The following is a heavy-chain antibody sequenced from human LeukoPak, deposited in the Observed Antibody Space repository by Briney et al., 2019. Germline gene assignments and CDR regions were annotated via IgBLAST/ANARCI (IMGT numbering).Heavy chain of an antibody. CDR3: ARVTQQLVDFDY. Sequence: ASVKVSCKASGYTFTGYYMHWVRQAPGQGLEWMGWINPNSGGTNYAQKFQGRVTMTRDTSISTAYMEPGRLRSDDTAVYYCARVTQQLVDFDYWGQGTLVTVSS. D-gene: IGHD6-13*01. J-gene: IGHJ4*02. CDR1: GYTFTGYY. V-gene: IGHV1-2*02. CDR2: INPNSGGT.